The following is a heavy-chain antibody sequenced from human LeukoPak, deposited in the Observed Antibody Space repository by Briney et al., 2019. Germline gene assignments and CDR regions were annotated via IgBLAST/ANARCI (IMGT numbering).Heavy chain of an antibody. Sequence: GRSLRLSCAASGFTFSSYAMHWVRQALGKGLEWVAVISYDGSNKYYADSVKGRFTISRDNSKNTLYLQMNSLRAEDTAVYYCARDPSITMVRGVIGRFDYWGQGTLVTVSS. V-gene: IGHV3-30*04. D-gene: IGHD3-10*01. CDR1: GFTFSSYA. CDR2: ISYDGSNK. J-gene: IGHJ4*02. CDR3: ARDPSITMVRGVIGRFDY.